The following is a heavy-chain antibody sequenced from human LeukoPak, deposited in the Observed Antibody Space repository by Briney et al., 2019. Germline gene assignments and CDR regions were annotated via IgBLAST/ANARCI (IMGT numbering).Heavy chain of an antibody. V-gene: IGHV4-38-2*02. CDR3: ASTLYYYDSSGYTFHPPRPNYFDY. J-gene: IGHJ4*02. Sequence: SETLSLTCTVSGYSISSGYYWGWIRQPPGKGLEWIGSIYHSGSTYYNPSLKSRVTISVDTSKNQFSLKLSSVTAADTAVYYCASTLYYYDSSGYTFHPPRPNYFDYWGQGTLVTVSS. CDR2: IYHSGST. D-gene: IGHD3-22*01. CDR1: GYSISSGYY.